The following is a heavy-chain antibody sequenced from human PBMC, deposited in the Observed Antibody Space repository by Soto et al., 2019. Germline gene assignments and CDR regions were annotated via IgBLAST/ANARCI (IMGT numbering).Heavy chain of an antibody. Sequence: QVQLVESGGGVVQPGRSLRLSCAASGFTFSSYGMHCVRQAPGKGLEWVAVISYDGSNKYYADSVKGRFTISRDNSKNTLYLQMNSLRAEDTAVYYCAKMLPPIVVVPAAIYYYYYYGMDVWGQGTTVTVSS. CDR3: AKMLPPIVVVPAAIYYYYYYGMDV. CDR1: GFTFSSYG. CDR2: ISYDGSNK. D-gene: IGHD2-2*01. J-gene: IGHJ6*02. V-gene: IGHV3-30*18.